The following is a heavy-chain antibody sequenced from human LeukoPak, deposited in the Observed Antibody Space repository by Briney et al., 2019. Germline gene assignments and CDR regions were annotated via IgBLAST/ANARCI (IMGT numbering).Heavy chain of an antibody. CDR3: ARKLYYYDTSAAGWFDP. D-gene: IGHD3-22*01. CDR2: IKRDGSET. CDR1: GFTFSTSW. J-gene: IGHJ5*02. Sequence: GGSLRLSCTASGFTFSTSWMTWVRQAPGKGLEWVANIKRDGSETYYEDSVKGRFTISRDNAKNSLYLQMNSLRAEDTAVYYCARKLYYYDTSAAGWFDPWGQGTLVTVSS. V-gene: IGHV3-7*01.